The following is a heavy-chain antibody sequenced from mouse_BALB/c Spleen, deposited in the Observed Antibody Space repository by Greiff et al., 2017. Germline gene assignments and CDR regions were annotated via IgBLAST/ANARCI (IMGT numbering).Heavy chain of an antibody. CDR2: INPSNGRT. V-gene: IGHV1S81*02. D-gene: IGHD2-4*01. Sequence: QVQLQQSGAELVKPGASVKLSCKASGYTFTSYWMHWVKQRPGQGLEWIGEINPSNGRTNYNEKFKSKATLTVDKSSSTAYMQLSSLTSEDSAVYYCARRGDYDWFAYWGQGTLVTVSA. CDR1: GYTFTSYW. J-gene: IGHJ3*01. CDR3: ARRGDYDWFAY.